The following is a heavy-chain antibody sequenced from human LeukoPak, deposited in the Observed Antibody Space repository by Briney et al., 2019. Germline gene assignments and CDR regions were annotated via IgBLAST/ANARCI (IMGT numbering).Heavy chain of an antibody. Sequence: GGSLRLSCAASGFTFSSYGMHWVRQAPGKGLGWVAVISYDGSNKYYADSVKGRFTISRDNSKNTLYLQMNSLRAEDTAVYYCAKVSQQMAPGGYYYYYYMDVWGKGTTVTVSS. CDR2: ISYDGSNK. CDR1: GFTFSSYG. D-gene: IGHD6-13*01. J-gene: IGHJ6*03. V-gene: IGHV3-30*18. CDR3: AKVSQQMAPGGYYYYYYMDV.